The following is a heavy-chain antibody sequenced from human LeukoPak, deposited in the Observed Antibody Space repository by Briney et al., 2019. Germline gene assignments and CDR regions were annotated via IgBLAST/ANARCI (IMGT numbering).Heavy chain of an antibody. CDR3: ARPREVGEDAFDI. CDR2: ISAYNGNT. V-gene: IGHV1-18*01. J-gene: IGHJ3*02. D-gene: IGHD3-16*01. CDR1: GYTFTSYG. Sequence: ASVKVSCKASGYTFTSYGISWVRQAPGYGLEWMGWISAYNGNTNYAQKIQGRVTMTTDTSTSTAYMELRSLRSDDTAVYYCARPREVGEDAFDIRGQGTMVTVSS.